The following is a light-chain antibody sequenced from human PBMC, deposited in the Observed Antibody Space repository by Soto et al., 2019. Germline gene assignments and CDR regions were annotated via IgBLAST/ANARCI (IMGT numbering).Light chain of an antibody. J-gene: IGLJ2*01. CDR3: SAWEDSRSGQDVV. CDR2: SNN. V-gene: IGLV1-44*01. CDR1: SSNIGSNT. Sequence: QSVLTQPPSASGTPGQRVTISCSGSSSNIGSNTVNWYQQLPGTAPKLLIYSNNQRPSGVPDRFSGSKSGTSASLAISGLQFEYEADDDCSAWEDSRSGQDVVFGGGTQLTVL.